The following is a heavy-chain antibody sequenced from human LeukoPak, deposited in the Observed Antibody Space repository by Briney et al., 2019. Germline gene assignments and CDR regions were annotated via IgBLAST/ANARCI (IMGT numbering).Heavy chain of an antibody. J-gene: IGHJ4*02. CDR1: GGSFSGYY. CDR2: INHSGST. Sequence: SETLSLTCAVYGGSFSGYYWSWIRQPPGKGLEWIGEINHSGSTNYNPSLKSRVTMSVDTSKNQFSLKLSSVTAADTAVYYCARLGRHYYGSGSYYPPFDYWGQGTLVTVSS. D-gene: IGHD3-10*01. V-gene: IGHV4-34*01. CDR3: ARLGRHYYGSGSYYPPFDY.